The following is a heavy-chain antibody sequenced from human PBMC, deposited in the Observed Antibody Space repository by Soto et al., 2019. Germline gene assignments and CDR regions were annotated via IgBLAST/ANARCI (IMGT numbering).Heavy chain of an antibody. D-gene: IGHD2-2*01. V-gene: IGHV3-23*01. CDR2: ISDSGST. CDR3: AREPGGYYCTSTICLYFFDH. Sequence: EVQLLESGGALVQPGGSLRLSCAASGFTFSNHAMNWVRQAPGKGLEWVSTISDSGSTYYADSVKGRFTISRDNSKNTLYLKINSLTAEDTAVDYCAREPGGYYCTSTICLYFFDHGGQGTLVIVSS. CDR1: GFTFSNHA. J-gene: IGHJ4*02.